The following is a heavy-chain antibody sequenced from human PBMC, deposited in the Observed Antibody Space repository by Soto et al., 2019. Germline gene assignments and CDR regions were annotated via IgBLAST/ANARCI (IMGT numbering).Heavy chain of an antibody. CDR2: IDGSGSST. V-gene: IGHV3-23*01. CDR1: GFAFISYA. CDR3: AKRDSVGYYYFDF. J-gene: IGHJ4*02. D-gene: IGHD6-19*01. Sequence: PGGSLRLSCAASGFAFISYAMIWCGHAPGKGLEWVSGIDGSGSSTYYADSVKGRFTISRDNSKNTVYLQMNSLRADDTAVYYCAKRDSVGYYYFDFWGQGALVTVSS.